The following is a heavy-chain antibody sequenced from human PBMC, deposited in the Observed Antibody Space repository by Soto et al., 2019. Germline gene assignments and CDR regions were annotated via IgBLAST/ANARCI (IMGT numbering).Heavy chain of an antibody. CDR3: ARDPANWGFYGMDV. CDR2: ISTYDGNT. Sequence: ASVKVSCKASGYTFFTHGITWVRQAPGQGLEWMGWISTYDGNTDYAQKLQGWVTMTRDTSISTAYMELSRLRSDDTAVYYCARDPANWGFYGMDVWGQGTTVTVSS. D-gene: IGHD7-27*01. J-gene: IGHJ6*02. V-gene: IGHV1-18*01. CDR1: GYTFFTHG.